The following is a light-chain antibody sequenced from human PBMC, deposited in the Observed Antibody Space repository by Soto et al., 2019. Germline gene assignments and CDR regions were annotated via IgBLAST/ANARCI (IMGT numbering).Light chain of an antibody. J-gene: IGLJ2*01. V-gene: IGLV1-40*01. CDR2: ANN. CDR1: SSNVGAGYD. Sequence: SVLTQPPSVSGAPGQRVTMSCTGSSSNVGAGYDVHWYQHLPGTAPKLLIYANNNRPSGVPDRFSGSKSGTSASLAISGLHAEDEADYYCQSYDSSLNSRVFGGGTQLTVL. CDR3: QSYDSSLNSRV.